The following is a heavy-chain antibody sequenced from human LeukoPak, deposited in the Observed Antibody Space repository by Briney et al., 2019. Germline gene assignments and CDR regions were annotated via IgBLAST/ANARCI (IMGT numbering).Heavy chain of an antibody. CDR1: GGTFSSYA. CDR3: ASSPPLKYYFDY. CDR2: IIPIFGTA. Sequence: GASVKVSCKASGGTFSSYAISWVRQAPGQGLEWMGGIIPIFGTANYEQKFQGRVTITTDESTSTAYMELSSLRSEDTAVYYCASSPPLKYYFDYWGQGTLVTVSS. J-gene: IGHJ4*02. V-gene: IGHV1-69*05.